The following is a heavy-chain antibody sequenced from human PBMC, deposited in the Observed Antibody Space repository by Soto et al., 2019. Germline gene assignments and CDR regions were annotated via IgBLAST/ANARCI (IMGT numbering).Heavy chain of an antibody. D-gene: IGHD3-10*02. V-gene: IGHV3-30-3*01. CDR3: ARDHGMFLSYYYYGMDV. CDR2: ISYDGSNT. J-gene: IGHJ6*02. Sequence: PGGSLRLSCAASGFPFSRFSMHLVRHAPGKGLAWVAVISYDGSNTHYAESVKGRFNISRDDSKNTVYLQMNNLRGEDSAVYYCARDHGMFLSYYYYGMDVWGQGTTVTVSS. CDR1: GFPFSRFS.